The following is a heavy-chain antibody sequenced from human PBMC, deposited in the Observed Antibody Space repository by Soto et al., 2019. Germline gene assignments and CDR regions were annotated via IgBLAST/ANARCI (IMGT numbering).Heavy chain of an antibody. Sequence: GESLKISCNGSGYSFTSYWIGWVRQMPGKGLEWMGTIYPGDSETTYSPSFQGQVTISADKSIRTAHLQWTSLKASDTAMYYCARIDSSGYHLVEYWGQGTLASVYS. CDR2: IYPGDSET. D-gene: IGHD5-12*01. CDR1: GYSFTSYW. J-gene: IGHJ4*02. CDR3: ARIDSSGYHLVEY. V-gene: IGHV5-51*01.